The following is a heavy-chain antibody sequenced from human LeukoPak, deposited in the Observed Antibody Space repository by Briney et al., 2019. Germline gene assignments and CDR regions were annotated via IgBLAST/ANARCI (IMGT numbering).Heavy chain of an antibody. CDR1: GFTFSSYG. CDR3: ARELHAYSGYGKGYYFDY. Sequence: PGGSLRLSCAAPGFTFSSYGMSWVRQAPGKGLEWVSVIRASGGSTYYADSVKGRFTISRDNAKNSLYLQMNSLRAEDTAVYYCARELHAYSGYGKGYYFDYWGQGTLVTVSS. CDR2: IRASGGST. J-gene: IGHJ4*02. V-gene: IGHV3-23*01. D-gene: IGHD5-12*01.